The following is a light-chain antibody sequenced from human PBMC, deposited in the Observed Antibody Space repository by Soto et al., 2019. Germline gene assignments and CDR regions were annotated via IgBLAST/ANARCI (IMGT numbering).Light chain of an antibody. CDR2: EGS. CDR3: CSYAGSSTLV. CDR1: SSDVGSYNL. V-gene: IGLV2-23*01. J-gene: IGLJ2*01. Sequence: SCTGTSSDVGSYNLVSWYQQHPGKAPKLMIYEGSKRPSGVSNRFSGSKSGNTASLTISGLQAEDEADYYCCSYAGSSTLVFGGGTKVTVL.